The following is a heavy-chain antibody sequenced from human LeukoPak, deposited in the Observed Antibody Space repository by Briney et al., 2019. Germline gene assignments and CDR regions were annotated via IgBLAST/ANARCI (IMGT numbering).Heavy chain of an antibody. J-gene: IGHJ2*01. D-gene: IGHD3-16*02. CDR3: ARGDYVWGSYRSKANWYFDL. V-gene: IGHV4-61*02. CDR2: IYTSGST. Sequence: SETLSLTCTVSGGSISSGSYYWSWIRQPAGKGLEWIGRIYTSGSTNYNPSLKSRVTISVDTSKNQFSLKLSSVTAADTAVYYCARGDYVWGSYRSKANWYFDLWGRGTLVTASS. CDR1: GGSISSGSYY.